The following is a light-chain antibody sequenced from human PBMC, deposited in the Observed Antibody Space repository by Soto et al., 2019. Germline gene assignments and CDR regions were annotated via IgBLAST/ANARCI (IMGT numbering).Light chain of an antibody. CDR2: GAS. CDR1: QSVSNNY. J-gene: IGKJ1*01. V-gene: IGKV3-20*01. Sequence: EIVLTHSPGTLSLSPGERATLSCRASQSVSNNYLAWYQQKPGQAPRLLIYGASSRATGIPDRFSGSGSGTDFTLTISRLEPEDFAVYYCQQYGSSPGTFGQGTKVDIK. CDR3: QQYGSSPGT.